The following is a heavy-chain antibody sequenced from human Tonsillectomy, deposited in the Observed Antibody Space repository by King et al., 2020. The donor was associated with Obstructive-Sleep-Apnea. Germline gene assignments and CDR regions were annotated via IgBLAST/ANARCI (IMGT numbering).Heavy chain of an antibody. CDR3: AKGGATIGDY. CDR2: ISSSSSYI. D-gene: IGHD5-24*01. V-gene: IGHV3-21*01. CDR1: GFHFSSYS. Sequence: VQLVESGGGLVKPGGSLRLSCAASGFHFSSYSMNWVRQSPGKGLEWVSSISSSSSYIHYADSVKGRFTISRDNAKNSLYLQMNSLRAEDTAFYYCAKGGATIGDYWGQGTLVTVSS. J-gene: IGHJ4*02.